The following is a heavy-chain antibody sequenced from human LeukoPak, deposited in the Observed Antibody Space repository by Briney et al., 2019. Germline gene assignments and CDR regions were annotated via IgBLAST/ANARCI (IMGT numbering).Heavy chain of an antibody. J-gene: IGHJ4*02. CDR2: IYYSGGT. V-gene: IGHV4-59*08. CDR3: ARHGSYSSSPGFDY. CDR1: GGSISSYY. D-gene: IGHD6-6*01. Sequence: SETLSLTCTVSGGSISSYYWSWLRQPPGKGLEWIAYIYYSGGTNYNPSLKSRVTISVDTSKNQFSLKLTSVTAADTAVYYCARHGSYSSSPGFDYWGQGTLVTVSS.